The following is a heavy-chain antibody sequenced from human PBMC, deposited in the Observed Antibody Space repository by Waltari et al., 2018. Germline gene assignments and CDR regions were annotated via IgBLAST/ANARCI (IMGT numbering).Heavy chain of an antibody. CDR2: INADGTRI. J-gene: IGHJ4*02. V-gene: IGHV3-74*03. Sequence: EVQLVESGGGLVQPGGSLRLSCAASGFTFSDHWMHWGRQDPGNGLVWVSGINADGTRISYADSVRGRFTVSRDNAKSTLYLQMNSLRAEDTALYYCASLYCGRDCYPRWGQGTLVTVSS. D-gene: IGHD2-21*01. CDR1: GFTFSDHW. CDR3: ASLYCGRDCYPR.